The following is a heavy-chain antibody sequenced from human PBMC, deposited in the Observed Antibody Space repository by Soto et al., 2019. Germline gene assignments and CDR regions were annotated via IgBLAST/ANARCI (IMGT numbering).Heavy chain of an antibody. CDR2: ISYDGSNK. Sequence: GGSLRLSCAASGFTFSSYGMHWVRQAPGKGLEWVAVISYDGSNKYYADSVKGRFTISRDNSKNTLYLQMNSLRAEDTAVYYCARDGHIVGATGAFDIWGQGTMVTVSS. V-gene: IGHV3-30*03. D-gene: IGHD1-26*01. CDR3: ARDGHIVGATGAFDI. CDR1: GFTFSSYG. J-gene: IGHJ3*02.